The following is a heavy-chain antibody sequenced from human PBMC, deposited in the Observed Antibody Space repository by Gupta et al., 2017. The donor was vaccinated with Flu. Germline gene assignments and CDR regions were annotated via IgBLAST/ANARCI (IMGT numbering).Heavy chain of an antibody. CDR2: IEEDGSTK. V-gene: IGHV3-7*01. CDR1: GFTFSTSW. J-gene: IGHJ4*02. Sequence: EVQLVESGGGLVQPGGSLSRSCAVSGFTFSTSWMPWVRQAPGKGWEWVDNIEEDGSTKNYVDAVKGRFTNSRDNAKNALFIQMDSLRAEDTAVYYCARDRAYNCFDYWGQGALVTVSS. CDR3: ARDRAYNCFDY. D-gene: IGHD4-11*01.